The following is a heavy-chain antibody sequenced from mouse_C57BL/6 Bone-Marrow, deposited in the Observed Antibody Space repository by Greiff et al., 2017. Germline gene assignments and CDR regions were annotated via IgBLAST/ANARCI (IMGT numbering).Heavy chain of an antibody. CDR2: IDPTDSET. CDR3: ARLRCPFAY. J-gene: IGHJ2*01. Sequence: QVQLQQPGAELVRPGSSVKLSCKASGYTFTSYWMHWVKQRPIQGLEWIGNIDPTDSETHYNQKFKDKATLTVNKSSSTAYMQLSSLTSADSAVYYCARLRCPFAYWGQGTTLTVAS. CDR1: GYTFTSYW. V-gene: IGHV1-52*01.